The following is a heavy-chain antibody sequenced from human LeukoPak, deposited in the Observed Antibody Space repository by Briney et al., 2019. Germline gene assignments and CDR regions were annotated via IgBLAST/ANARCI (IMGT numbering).Heavy chain of an antibody. J-gene: IGHJ3*02. V-gene: IGHV1-46*01. CDR3: ARVPNCSSTSCYTGAFDI. Sequence: ASVNVSCKASGYTFTSYYMHWVRQAPGQGLEWMGIINPSGGSTSYAQKFQGRVTMTRDTSTSTVYMELSSLRSEDTAVYYCARVPNCSSTSCYTGAFDIWGQGTMVTVSS. CDR1: GYTFTSYY. CDR2: INPSGGST. D-gene: IGHD2-2*02.